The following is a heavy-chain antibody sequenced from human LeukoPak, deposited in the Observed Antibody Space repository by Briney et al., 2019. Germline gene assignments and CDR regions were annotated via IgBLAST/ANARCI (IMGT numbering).Heavy chain of an antibody. CDR1: GFPFTYAW. CDR2: ITSKTDGGTT. J-gene: IGHJ4*02. Sequence: GGSLRLSCAASGFPFTYAWMNWVRQAPGQGLEWVGRITSKTDGGTTDYAAPVKGRFTISRDDSKNMLYLQMNSLKTEDTAVYYCTTGVRGDWGQGTLVTVSS. D-gene: IGHD3-10*01. CDR3: TTGVRGD. V-gene: IGHV3-15*01.